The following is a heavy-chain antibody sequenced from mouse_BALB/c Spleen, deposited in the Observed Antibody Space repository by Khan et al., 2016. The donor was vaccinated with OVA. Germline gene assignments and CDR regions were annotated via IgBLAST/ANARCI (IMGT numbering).Heavy chain of an antibody. CDR2: INPSNGYT. CDR3: VRDGAYYRSDGWFAY. J-gene: IGHJ3*01. CDR1: GYTFTSYT. V-gene: IGHV1-4*01. D-gene: IGHD2-14*01. Sequence: QVQLQQSGAELARPGASVKMSCKASGYTFTSYTIHWIKLRPGQGLEWIGYINPSNGYTNYNQKFKDKATLTADKSSTTAYMQLSSLTSDDSAVYICVRDGAYYRSDGWFAYWGQGTLVTVSA.